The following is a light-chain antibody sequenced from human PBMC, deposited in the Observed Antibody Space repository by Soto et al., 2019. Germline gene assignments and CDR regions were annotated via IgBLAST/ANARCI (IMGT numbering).Light chain of an antibody. CDR3: QQRSNWPPEVT. Sequence: EIVLTQSPDTLSLSPGERATLSCRPSQSVRSSLAWYQQKPGQAPRLLIYDASNRATGIPARFSGSGSGTDFTLTISSLEPEDFAVYYCQQRSNWPPEVTFGPGTKVDIK. V-gene: IGKV3-11*01. CDR2: DAS. CDR1: QSVRSS. J-gene: IGKJ3*01.